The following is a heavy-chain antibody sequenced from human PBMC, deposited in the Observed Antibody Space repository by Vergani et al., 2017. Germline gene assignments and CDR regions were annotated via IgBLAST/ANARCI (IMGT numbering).Heavy chain of an antibody. Sequence: QVQLQESGPGLVKPSQTLSLTCTVSGGSISSGSYYWSWIRQPAGKGLEWIGRIYTSGITNYNPSLKSRVTISVDTSKNQFSLKLSSVSAADAGVYYCARDGDRYPRCVCGYWGQGTLVTVSS. CDR3: ARDGDRYPRCVCGY. CDR1: GGSISSGSYY. D-gene: IGHD3-16*01. V-gene: IGHV4-61*02. J-gene: IGHJ4*02. CDR2: IYTSGIT.